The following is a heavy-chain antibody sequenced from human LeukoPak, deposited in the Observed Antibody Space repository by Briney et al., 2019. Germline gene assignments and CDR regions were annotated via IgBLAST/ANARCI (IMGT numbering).Heavy chain of an antibody. J-gene: IGHJ4*02. Sequence: ASVKVSCKASGYPFTRYGISWVXXAPGQGLEWMGWINXXNGNTKYAQKFQGRVTMTTDTSTSTAHMELRSLRSDDTAVYYCATYYCSTTSCYPYFFDYWGQGTLVTVSS. CDR1: GYPFTRYG. D-gene: IGHD2-2*01. V-gene: IGHV1-18*01. CDR3: ATYYCSTTSCYPYFFDY. CDR2: INXXNGNT.